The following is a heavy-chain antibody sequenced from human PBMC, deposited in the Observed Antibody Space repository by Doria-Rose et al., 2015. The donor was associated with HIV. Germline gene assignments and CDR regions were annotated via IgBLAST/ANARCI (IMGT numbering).Heavy chain of an antibody. D-gene: IGHD6-13*01. CDR2: IVSDDER. J-gene: IGHJ4*02. CDR1: GVSLSSPGMG. Sequence: QITLKEPGPVLVKPTETLTLTCTVSGVSLSSPGMGVSWIRQPPGKALEWLAHIVSDDERSYKTYLQSRLTISRGTSKSQVVLTMTDMDPVDTATYYCARIKSSRWYHKYYFDFWGQGTLVIVSA. CDR3: ARIKSSRWYHKYYFDF. V-gene: IGHV2-26*01.